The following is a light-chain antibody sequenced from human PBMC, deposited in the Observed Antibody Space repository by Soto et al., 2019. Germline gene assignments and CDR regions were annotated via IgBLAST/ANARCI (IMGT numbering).Light chain of an antibody. V-gene: IGKV1-39*01. CDR2: AAS. J-gene: IGKJ5*01. CDR3: QQTYTAISII. Sequence: DIQMTQSPSSLSASVGDRVTITCRASESIARHLNWYQQKPGKAPKLLIYAASSLQNGVPSRFRGGGSGTDFTLTFSNLQPEDFATYYCQQTYTAISIIFGQGTRLEIK. CDR1: ESIARH.